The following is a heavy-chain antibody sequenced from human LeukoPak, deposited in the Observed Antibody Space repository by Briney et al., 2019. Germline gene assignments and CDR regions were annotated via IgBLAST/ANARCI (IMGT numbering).Heavy chain of an antibody. J-gene: IGHJ4*02. CDR3: ARNREGSGRFDY. CDR1: GYTFTSYA. CDR2: ISAYNGNT. D-gene: IGHD3-10*01. V-gene: IGHV1-18*01. Sequence: ASVKVSCKASGYTFTSYAMHWVRQAPGQGLEWMGWISAYNGNTNYAQKLQGRVTMTTDTSTSTAYMELRSLRSDDTAVYYCARNREGSGRFDYWGQGTLVTVSS.